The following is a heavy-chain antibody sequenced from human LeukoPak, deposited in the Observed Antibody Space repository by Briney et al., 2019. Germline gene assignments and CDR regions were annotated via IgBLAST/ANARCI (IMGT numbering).Heavy chain of an antibody. V-gene: IGHV4-59*01. CDR1: GGSISSYY. Sequence: SETLSLTCTVSGGSISSYYWSWIRQPPGKGLEWIGYIYSSGSTNYNPSLKSRVTISVDTSTNQFSLKVNSVTAADTAVYYCARVGTVAGTLFFGYWGQGTLVTVSS. D-gene: IGHD6-19*01. J-gene: IGHJ4*02. CDR2: IYSSGST. CDR3: ARVGTVAGTLFFGY.